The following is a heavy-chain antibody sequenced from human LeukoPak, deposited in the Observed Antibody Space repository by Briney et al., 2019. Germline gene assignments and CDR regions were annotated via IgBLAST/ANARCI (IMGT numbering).Heavy chain of an antibody. Sequence: SETLSLTCTVSGGSTSSYYWSWIRQPPGKGLEWIGYIYYSGSTNYNPSLKSRVTISVDTSKNQFSLKLSSVTAADTAVYYCARGWVSRGYYDSSGYYYPHFDYWGQGTLVTVSS. CDR2: IYYSGST. J-gene: IGHJ4*02. V-gene: IGHV4-59*12. CDR3: ARGWVSRGYYDSSGYYYPHFDY. D-gene: IGHD3-22*01. CDR1: GGSTSSYY.